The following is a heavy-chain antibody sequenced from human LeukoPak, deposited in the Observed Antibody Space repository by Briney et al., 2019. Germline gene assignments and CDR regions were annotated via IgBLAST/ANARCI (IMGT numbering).Heavy chain of an antibody. J-gene: IGHJ4*02. V-gene: IGHV3-74*01. D-gene: IGHD3-22*01. Sequence: GGSLRLSCAASGFTFSSYWMHWVRQAPGKGLVWVSRINSDGRSTSYADSVKGRFTISRDNSKNPLRLQMNSLRAEDTAVYYCARHSSGYYHYDYWGPGTPVTVAS. CDR3: ARHSSGYYHYDY. CDR1: GFTFSSYW. CDR2: INSDGRST.